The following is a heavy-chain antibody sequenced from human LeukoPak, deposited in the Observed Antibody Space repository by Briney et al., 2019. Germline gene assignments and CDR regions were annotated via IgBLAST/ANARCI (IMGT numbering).Heavy chain of an antibody. V-gene: IGHV1-2*04. CDR2: INPNSGGT. CDR3: AREISSSNAGAFDI. J-gene: IGHJ3*02. Sequence: ASVKGSCKAYVYTFTGYYMPWVREAPGQGLEWMGWINPNSGGTNYAQKFQGWVTMTRDTSISTAYMELSRLRSDDTAVYYCAREISSSNAGAFDIWGQGTMVTVSS. CDR1: VYTFTGYY. D-gene: IGHD6-13*01.